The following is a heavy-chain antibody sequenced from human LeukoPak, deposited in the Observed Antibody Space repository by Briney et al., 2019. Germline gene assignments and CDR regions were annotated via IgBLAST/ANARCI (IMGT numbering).Heavy chain of an antibody. J-gene: IGHJ4*02. D-gene: IGHD3-9*01. V-gene: IGHV3-23*01. CDR1: GFTFSSYA. CDR3: ASPPYYDILTGDFDY. CDR2: ISGSGGST. Sequence: PGGSLRLSCAASGFTFSSYAMSWVRQAPGKGLEWVSAISGSGGSTYYADSVKGRFTISRDNSKNTLYLQMNSLRAEDTAVYYCASPPYYDILTGDFDYWGQGTLVTVSS.